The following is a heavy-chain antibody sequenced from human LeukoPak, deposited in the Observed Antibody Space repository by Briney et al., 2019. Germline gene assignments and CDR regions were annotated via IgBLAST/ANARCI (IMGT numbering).Heavy chain of an antibody. CDR1: GFTFSSYW. D-gene: IGHD1-26*01. CDR2: IWYDGSNK. Sequence: GGSLRLSCAASGFTFSSYWMHWVRQAPGKGLEWVAVIWYDGSNKYYADSVKGRFTISRDNSKNTLYLQMNSLRAEDTAVYYCTRDPPTVLSPVDYFDYWGQGTLVTVSS. CDR3: TRDPPTVLSPVDYFDY. V-gene: IGHV3-33*08. J-gene: IGHJ4*02.